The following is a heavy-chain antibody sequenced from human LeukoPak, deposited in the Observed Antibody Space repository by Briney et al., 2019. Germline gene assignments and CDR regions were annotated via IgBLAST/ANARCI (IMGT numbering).Heavy chain of an antibody. V-gene: IGHV1-2*02. D-gene: IGHD5-12*01. Sequence: GASVKVSCKASGYTFTGYYMHWVRQAPGQGLERMGWINPNSGGTNYAQKFQGRVTMTRDTSISTAYMELSRLRSDDTAVYYCARSRLSGYDSYFDCWGQGTLVTVSS. CDR2: INPNSGGT. CDR3: ARSRLSGYDSYFDC. J-gene: IGHJ4*02. CDR1: GYTFTGYY.